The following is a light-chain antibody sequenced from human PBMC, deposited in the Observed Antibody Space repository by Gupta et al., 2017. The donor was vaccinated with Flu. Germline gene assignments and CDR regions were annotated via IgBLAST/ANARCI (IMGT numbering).Light chain of an antibody. CDR2: WAS. CDR3: QQYYTAPLT. CDR1: QNVLYNSNNKNY. J-gene: IGKJ1*01. Sequence: DIVMTQSPDSLAVSLGERATINCQSSQNVLYNSNNKNYLTWYQQKPGQPPKLLIYWASTRESGVPDRFSGSGSGTHFTLTINSLQAEDVAVYYCQQYYTAPLTFGQGTKVEIK. V-gene: IGKV4-1*01.